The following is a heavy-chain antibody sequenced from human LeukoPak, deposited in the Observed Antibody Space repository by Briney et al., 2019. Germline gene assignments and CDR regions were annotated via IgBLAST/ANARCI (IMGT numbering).Heavy chain of an antibody. CDR1: GGTFSSYA. CDR2: IIPILGIA. J-gene: IGHJ3*02. D-gene: IGHD4-23*01. CDR3: ARPRDYGGLRGAFDI. Sequence: VASVKVSCKASGGTFSSYAISWVRQAPGQGLEWMGRIIPILGIANYAQKFQGRVTITADKSTSTAYMELSSLRSEDTAVYYCARPRDYGGLRGAFDIWGQGTMVTVSS. V-gene: IGHV1-69*04.